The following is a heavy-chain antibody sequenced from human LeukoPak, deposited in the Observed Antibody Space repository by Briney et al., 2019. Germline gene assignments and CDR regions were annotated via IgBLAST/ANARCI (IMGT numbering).Heavy chain of an antibody. J-gene: IGHJ2*01. V-gene: IGHV4-59*01. Sequence: PSETLSPTCTVSGGSISSYSWSWIRQPPGKGLEWIGFIYDSGSTNYNPSLKSRVTISVDTSKNQFSLKLSSVTAVDTAVYYCARRAWYFDLWGRGTLVTVSS. CDR2: IYDSGST. CDR3: ARRAWYFDL. CDR1: GGSISSYS.